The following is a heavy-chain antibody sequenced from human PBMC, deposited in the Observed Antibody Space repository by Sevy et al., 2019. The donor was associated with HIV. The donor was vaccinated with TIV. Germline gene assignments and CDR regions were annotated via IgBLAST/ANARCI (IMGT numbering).Heavy chain of an antibody. CDR2: IWNDKINK. D-gene: IGHD3-22*01. J-gene: IGHJ3*02. CDR3: ASLPNNYYDSGGSTRDDAFDI. V-gene: IGHV3-33*01. Sequence: GGSLRLSCAASGFTFSIYGMHWVRQAPGKGLEWVAVIWNDKINKHNADSVKGRFTISRDNSKNTLYLQMNSLRVEDTAVYYCASLPNNYYDSGGSTRDDAFDIWGQGTMVTVSS. CDR1: GFTFSIYG.